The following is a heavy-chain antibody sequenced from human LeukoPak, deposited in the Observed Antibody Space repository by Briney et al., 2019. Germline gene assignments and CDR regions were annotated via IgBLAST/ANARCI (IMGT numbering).Heavy chain of an antibody. J-gene: IGHJ6*02. V-gene: IGHV4-59*12. CDR2: TYYSGST. CDR1: GGSIIGYY. CDR3: ARYANSPYYYYAMDV. D-gene: IGHD4/OR15-4a*01. Sequence: SETLSLTCTVSGGSIIGYYLSWIRQPPGKGLDWIGSTYYSGSTNYNPSLKSRVTISVETPKNLFSLKLSSVTAADTAVYYCARYANSPYYYYAMDVWGQGTTVTVSS.